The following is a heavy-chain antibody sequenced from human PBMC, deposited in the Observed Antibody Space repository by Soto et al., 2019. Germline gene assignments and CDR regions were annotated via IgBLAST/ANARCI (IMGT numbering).Heavy chain of an antibody. J-gene: IGHJ4*02. CDR3: AKGGFEFSGSSCSFD. Sequence: QVHLVESGGGVVQPGRSLRLSCAASGFTFSSYGMHWVRQAPGKGLEWVAVISKDGSRKFYADSVKGRFTISRDNSKNTLHVAMNGLRPEDTALYSCAKGGFEFSGSSCSFDWGQGTLVTIPS. CDR1: GFTFSSYG. V-gene: IGHV3-30*18. D-gene: IGHD2-15*01. CDR2: ISKDGSRK.